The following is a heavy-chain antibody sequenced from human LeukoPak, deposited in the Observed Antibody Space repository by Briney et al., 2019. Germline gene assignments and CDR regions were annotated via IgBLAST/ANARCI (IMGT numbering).Heavy chain of an antibody. D-gene: IGHD3-10*01. CDR2: INPNSGGT. CDR1: GYTFTGYY. J-gene: IGHJ4*02. V-gene: IGHV1-2*02. CDR3: ARLSGSGSFYDY. Sequence: GASVTVSCKASGYTFTGYYMHWLRQAPGQGLEWMGWINPNSGGTDYAQKFQGRVTMTRDTAITTAYMELSRLRSDDTAVYYCARLSGSGSFYDYWGQGTLVTVSS.